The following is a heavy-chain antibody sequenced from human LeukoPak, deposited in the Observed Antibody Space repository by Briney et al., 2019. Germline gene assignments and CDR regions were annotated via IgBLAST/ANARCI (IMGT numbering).Heavy chain of an antibody. D-gene: IGHD3-16*01. CDR1: GGSISSGGFY. J-gene: IGHJ6*03. CDR3: ARVWSYYYHMDV. CDR2: IYYRGST. V-gene: IGHV4-31*03. Sequence: PSETLSLTCTVSGGSISSGGFYWTWIRQHPGKGLEWIGYIYYRGSTYYSASLQSRVTISADTSKNQVSLKLSSVTATDTAVYYCARVWSYYYHMDVWGKGTTVTVSS.